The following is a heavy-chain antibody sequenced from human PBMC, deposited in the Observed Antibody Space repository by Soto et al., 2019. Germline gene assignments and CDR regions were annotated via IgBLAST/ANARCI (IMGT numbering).Heavy chain of an antibody. J-gene: IGHJ4*02. Sequence: EVHLLESGGGLVQPGGSLRLSCAASELSSSNHAMTWVRQAPGKGLEWVSGISGTDGGAYYADSVKGRFTISRDNSRSTLYLQMKSLRVEDTAVYYCASGALHGYTNGGLSYFHSWGQGTLVTVSS. V-gene: IGHV3-23*01. CDR1: ELSSSNHA. D-gene: IGHD5-18*01. CDR2: ISGTDGGA. CDR3: ASGALHGYTNGGLSYFHS.